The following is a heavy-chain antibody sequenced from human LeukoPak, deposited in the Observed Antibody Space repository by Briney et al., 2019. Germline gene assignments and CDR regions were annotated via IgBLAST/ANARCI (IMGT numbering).Heavy chain of an antibody. V-gene: IGHV1-24*01. Sequence: RASVKVSCKVSGYTLTELSMHWVRQAPGKGLEWMGGFDPEDGETIYAQKFQGRVTMTEDTSTDTAYMELSSLRSEDTAVYYCARSHSPTTVTTPRYYYYYYMDVWGKGTTVTVSS. CDR1: GYTLTELS. D-gene: IGHD4-17*01. CDR3: ARSHSPTTVTTPRYYYYYYMDV. CDR2: FDPEDGET. J-gene: IGHJ6*03.